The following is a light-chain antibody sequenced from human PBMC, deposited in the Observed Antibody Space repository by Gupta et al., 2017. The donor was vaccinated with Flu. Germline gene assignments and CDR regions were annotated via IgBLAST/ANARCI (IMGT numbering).Light chain of an antibody. CDR2: EVS. Sequence: TSSDVGGYNYVSWYQQHPGKAPKLMIYEVSKRPSGVPDRCSGSKSGNTASLTGSGLQAEDEADYYCSSYAGSNNFVFGTGTKVTVL. J-gene: IGLJ1*01. CDR3: SSYAGSNNFV. CDR1: SSDVGGYNY. V-gene: IGLV2-8*01.